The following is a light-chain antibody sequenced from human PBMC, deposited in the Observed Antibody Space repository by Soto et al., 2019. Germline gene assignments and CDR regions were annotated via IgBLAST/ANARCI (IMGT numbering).Light chain of an antibody. CDR3: SSYAGRNNVV. CDR1: SSDVGGYNY. V-gene: IGLV2-8*01. Sequence: QSALTQPPSASGSPGQSVTISCTGTSSDVGGYNYVSWYQQHPGKAPKLMIYEVSKRPSGVPDRFSRSKSGNTASLTVSGLQAEDEADYYCSSYAGRNNVVFGGGTKLTVL. CDR2: EVS. J-gene: IGLJ2*01.